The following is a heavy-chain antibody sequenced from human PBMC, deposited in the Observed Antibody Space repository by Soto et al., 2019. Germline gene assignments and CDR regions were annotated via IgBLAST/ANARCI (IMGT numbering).Heavy chain of an antibody. D-gene: IGHD5-12*01. Sequence: QVQLVESGGGVVQPGRSLRLSCAASGFTFSSYGMHWVRQAPGKGLEWVAVIWYDGSNKYYADSVKGRFTISRDNSKNTLYLQMNSLRAEDTAVYYCAREGDGYNADQGTFDSWGQGTMVTVSS. V-gene: IGHV3-33*01. J-gene: IGHJ4*02. CDR1: GFTFSSYG. CDR3: AREGDGYNADQGTFDS. CDR2: IWYDGSNK.